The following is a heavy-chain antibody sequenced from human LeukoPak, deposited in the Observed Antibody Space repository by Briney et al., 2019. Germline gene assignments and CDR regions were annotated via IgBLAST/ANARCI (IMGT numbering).Heavy chain of an antibody. V-gene: IGHV3-30-3*01. CDR1: GFTFSSYA. Sequence: GSLRLSCAASGFTFSSYAMHWVRQAPGKGLEWVAVISYDGSNKYYADSVKGRFTISRDNSKNTLYLQMNSLRAEDTAAYYCARDQRHAFDIWGQGTMVTVSS. J-gene: IGHJ3*02. CDR2: ISYDGSNK. CDR3: ARDQRHAFDI. D-gene: IGHD5-24*01.